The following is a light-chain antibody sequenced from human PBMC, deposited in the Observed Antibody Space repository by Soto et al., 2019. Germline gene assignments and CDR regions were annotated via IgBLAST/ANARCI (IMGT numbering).Light chain of an antibody. CDR3: QQYNKWPPIT. Sequence: EIVLTQSPATLSLSPGERAILSCRASQSVSSNLAWYQQKPGQAPRLLIYDTSTRATGIPARFSGSGSGTEFTLTISSLQSEDFAVYYCQQYNKWPPITFGQGTRLEI. V-gene: IGKV3-15*01. CDR1: QSVSSN. J-gene: IGKJ5*01. CDR2: DTS.